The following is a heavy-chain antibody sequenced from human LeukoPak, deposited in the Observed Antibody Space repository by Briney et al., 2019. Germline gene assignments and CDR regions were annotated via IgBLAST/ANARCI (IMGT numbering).Heavy chain of an antibody. D-gene: IGHD6-13*01. V-gene: IGHV3-9*01. CDR3: AKAYYSSSRGDFDY. Sequence: PGGFLRLSCAASGFTFDDYAMHWVRQAPGKGLEWVSGISWNSGSIGYADSVKGRFTISRDNAKNSLYLQMNSLRAEDTALYYCAKAYYSSSRGDFDYWGQGTLVTVSS. J-gene: IGHJ4*02. CDR1: GFTFDDYA. CDR2: ISWNSGSI.